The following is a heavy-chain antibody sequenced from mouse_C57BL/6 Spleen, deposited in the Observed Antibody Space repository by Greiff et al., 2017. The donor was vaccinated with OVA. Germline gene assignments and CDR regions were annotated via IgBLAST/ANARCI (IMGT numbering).Heavy chain of an antibody. J-gene: IGHJ1*03. CDR1: GFSFTSYG. D-gene: IGHD3-3*01. V-gene: IGHV2-2*01. CDR3: ARKGLGQGYFDV. Sequence: VKLQESGPGLVQPSQSLSITCTVSGFSFTSYGVHWVRQSPGKGLEWLGVIWSGGSTDYNAAFISRLSISKDNSKSQVFFKMNSLQADDTAIYYCARKGLGQGYFDVWGTGTTVTVSS. CDR2: IWSGGST.